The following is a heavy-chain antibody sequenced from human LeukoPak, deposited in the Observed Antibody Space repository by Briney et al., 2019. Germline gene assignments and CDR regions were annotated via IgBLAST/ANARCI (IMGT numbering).Heavy chain of an antibody. D-gene: IGHD6-19*01. J-gene: IGHJ4*02. CDR1: GFTVSSDY. V-gene: IGHV3-53*01. Sequence: GGSLRLSCAASGFTVSSDYMSWVRQAPGKGLEWVSAIYSGGSTYYADSVKGRFTISRDNSKNTLYLQTNSLRAEDTAVYYCARQNSGWYFDYWGQGTLVTVSS. CDR3: ARQNSGWYFDY. CDR2: IYSGGST.